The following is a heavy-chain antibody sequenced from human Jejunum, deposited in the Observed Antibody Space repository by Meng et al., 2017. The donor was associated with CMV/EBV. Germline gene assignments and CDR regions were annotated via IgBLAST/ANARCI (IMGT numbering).Heavy chain of an antibody. CDR3: ARVETQLLRFLD. CDR2: IIPIFGSP. V-gene: IGHV1-69*05. J-gene: IGHJ4*02. CDR1: GGNFSSYA. D-gene: IGHD3-3*01. Sequence: CKASGGNFSSYAISWVRQAPGQGLEWMGGIIPIFGSPNYAQKFQGRVTITTDESTSTAYMELSSLRSEDTAVYYCARVETQLLRFLDWGQGTLVTVSS.